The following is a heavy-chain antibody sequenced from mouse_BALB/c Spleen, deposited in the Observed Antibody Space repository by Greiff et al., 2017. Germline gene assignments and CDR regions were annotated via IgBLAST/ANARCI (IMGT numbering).Heavy chain of an antibody. CDR3: ARVPYYYGSSSYFDY. CDR2: ISSGGST. D-gene: IGHD1-1*01. V-gene: IGHV5-6-5*01. CDR1: GFTFSSYA. J-gene: IGHJ2*01. Sequence: DVMLVESGGGLVKPGGSLKLSCAASGFTFSSYAMSWVRQTPEKRLEWVASISSGGSTYYPDSVKGRFTISRDNARNILYLQMSSLRSEDTAMYYCARVPYYYGSSSYFDYWGQGTTLTVSS.